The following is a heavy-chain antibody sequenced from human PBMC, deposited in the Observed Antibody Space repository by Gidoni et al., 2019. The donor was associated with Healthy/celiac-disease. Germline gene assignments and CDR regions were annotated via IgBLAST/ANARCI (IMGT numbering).Heavy chain of an antibody. CDR1: GFTFSSYG. CDR3: ARDVATYYYDRGWFDP. CDR2: IWYDGSNK. Sequence: QVQLVESGGGVVQPGRSLRLSCAASGFTFSSYGMHWVRQAPGKGLEWVAVIWYDGSNKYYADSVKGRFTISRDNSKNTLYLQMNSLRAEDTAVYYCARDVATYYYDRGWFDPWGQGTLVTVSS. D-gene: IGHD3-22*01. J-gene: IGHJ5*02. V-gene: IGHV3-33*01.